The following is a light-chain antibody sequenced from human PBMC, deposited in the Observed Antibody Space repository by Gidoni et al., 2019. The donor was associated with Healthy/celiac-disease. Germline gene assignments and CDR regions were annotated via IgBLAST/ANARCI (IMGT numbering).Light chain of an antibody. V-gene: IGKV1-39*01. CDR1: QSISSY. CDR3: QQSYSTPWT. CDR2: AAS. Sequence: DIQMTQSPSSLSASVGDRVTLTCRASQSISSYFNWYQQKPGKAPKLLIYAASSLQSGVPSRFSGSGSGTEFTLTISSLQPEDFATYYCQQSYSTPWTFGQGTKVEIK. J-gene: IGKJ1*01.